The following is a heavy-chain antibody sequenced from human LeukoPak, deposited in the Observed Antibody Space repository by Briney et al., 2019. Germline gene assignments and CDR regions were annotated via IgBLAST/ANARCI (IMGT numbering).Heavy chain of an antibody. J-gene: IGHJ6*02. CDR1: GGTFSSYA. CDR3: ARVRFVVVTALPGDYYYGMDV. CDR2: IIPILGIA. D-gene: IGHD2-21*02. Sequence: SVKVSCKASGGTFSSYAISWVRQAPGQGLEWMGRIIPILGIANYAQKFQGRVTITADTSTSTAYMELSSLRSEDTAVYYCARVRFVVVTALPGDYYYGMDVWGHGTTVTVSS. V-gene: IGHV1-69*04.